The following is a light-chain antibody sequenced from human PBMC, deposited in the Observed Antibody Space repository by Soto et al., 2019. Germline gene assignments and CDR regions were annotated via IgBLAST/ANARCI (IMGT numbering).Light chain of an antibody. CDR1: QSISNF. V-gene: IGKV1-39*01. CDR2: AAS. CDR3: QQSYSTWT. Sequence: DIQMTQSPSSLSASLGDRVTITCRASQSISNFLNWVQHKPGTAPKVLISAASTLQSGVPPRFSGSESGTDFTLTISSLQPEDFATYYCQQSYSTWTFGQGTKVDIK. J-gene: IGKJ1*01.